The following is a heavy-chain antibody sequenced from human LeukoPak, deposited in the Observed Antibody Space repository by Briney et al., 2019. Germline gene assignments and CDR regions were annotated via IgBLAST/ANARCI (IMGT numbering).Heavy chain of an antibody. CDR3: AKVDVWGSYRHYGMDV. V-gene: IGHV3-30*18. J-gene: IGHJ6*02. CDR1: GFTFSSYG. CDR2: ISYDGSNK. Sequence: PGGSLRLSCAASGFTFSSYGMHWVRQAPGKGLEWVAFISYDGSNKYYADSVKGRFTISRDNSKNTLYLQMNSLRAEDTAVYYCAKVDVWGSYRHYGMDVWGQGTTVTVSS. D-gene: IGHD3-16*02.